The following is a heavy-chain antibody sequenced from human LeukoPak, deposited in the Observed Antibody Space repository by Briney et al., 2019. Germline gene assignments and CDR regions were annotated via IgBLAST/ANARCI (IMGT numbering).Heavy chain of an antibody. Sequence: SVKVCCKASGGTFSSYAISWVRQAPGQGLEWMGGIIPIFGTANYAQKFQGRVTITADESTSTAYMELSSLRSEDTAVYYCAREIGPNSHYYYYGMDVWGQGTTVTVSS. CDR2: IIPIFGTA. J-gene: IGHJ6*02. CDR1: GGTFSSYA. V-gene: IGHV1-69*13. D-gene: IGHD2-21*01. CDR3: AREIGPNSHYYYYGMDV.